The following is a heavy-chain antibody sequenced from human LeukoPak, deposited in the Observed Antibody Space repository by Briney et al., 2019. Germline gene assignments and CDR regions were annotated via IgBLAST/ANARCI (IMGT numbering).Heavy chain of an antibody. V-gene: IGHV4-59*01. CDR2: IHYSGST. CDR3: ARRAVVVAATPWFDP. CDR1: GGSIKNNS. Sequence: SETLSLTRTVSGGSIKNNSWSWIRQPPGKGLEWIGSIHYSGSTNYNPSLKSRVTISVDTSKNQLSLKLSSVTAADTAVYYCARRAVVVAATPWFDPWGQGTLVTVSS. D-gene: IGHD2-15*01. J-gene: IGHJ5*02.